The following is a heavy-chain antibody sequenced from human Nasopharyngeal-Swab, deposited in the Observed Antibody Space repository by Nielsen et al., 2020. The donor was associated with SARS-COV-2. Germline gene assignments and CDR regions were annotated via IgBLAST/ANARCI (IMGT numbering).Heavy chain of an antibody. Sequence: GESLKISCAASGFTFSSYAISWVRQAPGKGLEWVSVISGSDYSTYYADSVKGRFTISRDNYKNTVSLQMNSLRVEDTAMYYCAKDRDSGDDSDDYYHYYGMDVWGQGTTVTVSS. J-gene: IGHJ6*02. CDR1: GFTFSSYA. V-gene: IGHV3-23*01. CDR2: ISGSDYST. D-gene: IGHD5-12*01. CDR3: AKDRDSGDDSDDYYHYYGMDV.